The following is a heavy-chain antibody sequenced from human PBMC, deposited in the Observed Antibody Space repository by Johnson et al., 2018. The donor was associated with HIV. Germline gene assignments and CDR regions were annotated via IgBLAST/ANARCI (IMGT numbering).Heavy chain of an antibody. Sequence: VQLVESGGGLIQPGGSLRLSCAASGFTVSDSYMSWIRQAPGKGLEWVSYISSSGSTIYYADSVKGRFTISRDNSKNTLYLQMNSLRAEDTAVYYCARDRSRHLLLTSDAFDIWGQGTMVTVSS. D-gene: IGHD1-26*01. CDR3: ARDRSRHLLLTSDAFDI. CDR2: ISSSGSTI. J-gene: IGHJ3*02. CDR1: GFTVSDSY. V-gene: IGHV3-11*04.